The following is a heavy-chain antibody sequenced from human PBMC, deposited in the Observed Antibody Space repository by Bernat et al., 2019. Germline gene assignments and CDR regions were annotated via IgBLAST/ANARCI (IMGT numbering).Heavy chain of an antibody. CDR2: INHSGST. CDR3: ARHDLIFYGMDV. J-gene: IGHJ6*02. CDR1: GGSFSGYY. V-gene: IGHV4-34*01. Sequence: QVQLQQWGAGLLKPSETLSLTCAVYGGSFSGYYWSWIRQPPGKGLEWIGEINHSGSTNYNPSLKSRVTISVDTSKNQFSLKLSSVTAADTAVYYCARHDLIFYGMDVWGQGTTVTVSS.